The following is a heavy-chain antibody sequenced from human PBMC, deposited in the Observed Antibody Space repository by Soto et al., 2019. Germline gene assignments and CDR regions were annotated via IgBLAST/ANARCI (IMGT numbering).Heavy chain of an antibody. CDR2: ISSSGSST. J-gene: IGHJ4*02. CDR1: GFSFSDYY. CDR3: ARRASTGRHFDY. Sequence: QVQLVESGGGLVKPGGSLRLSCAASGFSFSDYYMTWIRQAPGKGLEWVSHISSSGSSTYYADSVKGQFTISRDNAQNSLYLQMNSLGAEDTAVYYCARRASTGRHFDYWGQGTLVTVSS. D-gene: IGHD1-1*01. V-gene: IGHV3-11*01.